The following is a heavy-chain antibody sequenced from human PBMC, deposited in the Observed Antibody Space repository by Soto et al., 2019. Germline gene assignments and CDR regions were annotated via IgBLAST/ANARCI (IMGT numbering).Heavy chain of an antibody. CDR2: ITETGGDT. CDR3: TKASSDRNHMEV. J-gene: IGHJ6*02. V-gene: IGHV3-23*01. Sequence: GGSLRLSCAASGFTFGNFVMRWVRQTPGKGLEWVSTITETGGDTYYTDSVKGRFTISRDNSKNTLYLQMTSLRAEDTALYYCTKASSDRNHMEVWGPGTTVTVSS. CDR1: GFTFGNFV.